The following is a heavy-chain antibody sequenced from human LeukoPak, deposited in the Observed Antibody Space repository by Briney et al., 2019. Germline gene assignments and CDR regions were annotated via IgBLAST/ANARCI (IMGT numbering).Heavy chain of an antibody. CDR1: GTSISSYY. Sequence: SSKTLSLTCTVSGTSISSYYWSWIRQPPGKGLEWIGYVYYSGSTNYNPSLKGRVTISLDTSKIQFSLKLSSVTAADTAVYYCARHDSAYSFDYWGQGALVTVSS. CDR2: VYYSGST. J-gene: IGHJ4*02. CDR3: ARHDSAYSFDY. V-gene: IGHV4-59*08. D-gene: IGHD2-15*01.